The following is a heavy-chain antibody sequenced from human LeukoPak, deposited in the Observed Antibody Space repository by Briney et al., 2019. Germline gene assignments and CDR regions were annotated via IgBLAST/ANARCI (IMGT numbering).Heavy chain of an antibody. Sequence: GESLKISCEASGYSFSSHGIVWVRQMPAKSLQWMGIINPADSVTIYSPSFQGQVTISADKSITTAYLQWSSLKASDTAMYYCARRYCSGGTCYYFDYWGQGALVTVSS. CDR2: INPADSVT. J-gene: IGHJ4*02. V-gene: IGHV5-51*01. CDR3: ARRYCSGGTCYYFDY. CDR1: GYSFSSHG. D-gene: IGHD2-15*01.